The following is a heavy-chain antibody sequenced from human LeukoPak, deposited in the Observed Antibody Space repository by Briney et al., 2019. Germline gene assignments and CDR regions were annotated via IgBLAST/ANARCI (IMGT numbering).Heavy chain of an antibody. Sequence: SVKVSCKASGGTFSSYAISWVRQAPGQGLEWMGGIIPIFGTANYAQKFQGRVTITADESTSTAYMELSSLRSEDTAVYYCARDPPPYYYDSSGYSDYWGQGTLVTVSS. V-gene: IGHV1-69*13. CDR1: GGTFSSYA. D-gene: IGHD3-22*01. CDR2: IIPIFGTA. CDR3: ARDPPPYYYDSSGYSDY. J-gene: IGHJ4*02.